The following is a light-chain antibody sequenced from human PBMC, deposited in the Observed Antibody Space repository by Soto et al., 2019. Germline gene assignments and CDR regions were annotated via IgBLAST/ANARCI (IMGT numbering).Light chain of an antibody. J-gene: IGKJ1*01. CDR3: QQYSRYSNT. CDR2: RAS. V-gene: IGKV1-5*03. Sequence: DIQMTHSPYPLSASVGDRVTITCRASQSISSWLAWYQQKPGRAPKLLIQRASSLESGVPSRFSGSESGTEFTLTISSLQPDDSASYYCQQYSRYSNTFGQGTKV. CDR1: QSISSW.